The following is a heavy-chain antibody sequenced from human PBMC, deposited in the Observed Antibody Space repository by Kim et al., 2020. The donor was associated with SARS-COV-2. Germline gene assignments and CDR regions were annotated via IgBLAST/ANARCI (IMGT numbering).Heavy chain of an antibody. CDR2: IYYSGST. Sequence: SETLSLTCTVSGGSISSYYWSWIRQPPGKGLEWIGYIYYSGSTNYNPSLKSRVTISVDTSKNQLSLKLSSVTAADTAAYYCARVLWFGESGGAFDILGQGKMVIVSS. J-gene: IGHJ3*02. V-gene: IGHV4-59*01. D-gene: IGHD3-10*01. CDR1: GGSISSYY. CDR3: ARVLWFGESGGAFDI.